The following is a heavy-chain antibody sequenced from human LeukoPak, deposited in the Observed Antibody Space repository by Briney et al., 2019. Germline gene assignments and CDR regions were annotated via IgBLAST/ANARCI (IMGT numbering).Heavy chain of an antibody. J-gene: IGHJ5*02. V-gene: IGHV4-59*08. CDR1: GGPISGYF. D-gene: IGHD3-10*01. CDR2: IHDNGLT. CDR3: ARTPARPDTLLWFGAFPHHLFYFDP. Sequence: PSETLSLTCTVSGGPISGYFWSWIRQPPGKGLEWIGYIHDNGLTTYNPSLRSRVTISIDTSKNQFSLKLSSVTAADTALYYCARTPARPDTLLWFGAFPHHLFYFDPWGQGTLVTVSS.